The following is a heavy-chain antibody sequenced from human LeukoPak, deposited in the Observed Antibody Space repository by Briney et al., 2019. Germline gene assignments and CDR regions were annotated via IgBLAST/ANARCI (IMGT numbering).Heavy chain of an antibody. CDR2: ISYDGSNK. Sequence: LEWVXXISYDGSNKYYADSVKGRFTISRDNSKNTLYLQMNSLRAEDTAVYYCARSDTAMGDDEDYWGQGTLVTVSS. J-gene: IGHJ4*02. V-gene: IGHV3-30*03. CDR3: ARSDTAMGDDEDY. D-gene: IGHD5-18*01.